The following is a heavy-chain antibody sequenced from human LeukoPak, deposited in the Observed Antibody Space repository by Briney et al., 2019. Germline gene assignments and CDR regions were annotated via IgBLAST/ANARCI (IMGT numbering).Heavy chain of an antibody. CDR2: IYPADSDT. CDR3: AREYDILAGYYTN. D-gene: IGHD3-9*01. Sequence: GESLKSSSKSSENSFASHWIGWVRQMLGKGLKCKGIIYPADSDTRYRPSFQGQVPISADKSISAAYLQWSSLKAADTAMYYCAREYDILAGYYTNWGQGTLVTVSS. V-gene: IGHV5-51*01. J-gene: IGHJ4*02. CDR1: ENSFASHW.